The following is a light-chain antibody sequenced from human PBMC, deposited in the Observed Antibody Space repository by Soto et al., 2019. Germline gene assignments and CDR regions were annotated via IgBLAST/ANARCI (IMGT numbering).Light chain of an antibody. V-gene: IGLV2-14*01. CDR1: SSDVGGYNY. CDR2: EVS. J-gene: IGLJ3*02. Sequence: QSALTQPASVSGSPGQSITISCTGTSSDVGGYNYVSWYQQHPGKAPKLMIYEVSNRPSGVSNRFSGSKSGNTASLTISGLQAEDEADYYCSSYRSSSTLGVFGGGTKVTVL. CDR3: SSYRSSSTLGV.